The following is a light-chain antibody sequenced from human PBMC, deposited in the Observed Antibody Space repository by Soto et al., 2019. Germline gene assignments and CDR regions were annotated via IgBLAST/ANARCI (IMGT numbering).Light chain of an antibody. CDR1: QDIRND. J-gene: IGKJ1*01. CDR2: AAS. V-gene: IGKV1-6*01. Sequence: AIQMTQSPSSLSASVGDRVTITCRASQDIRNDLGWYQQKPGKAPILLSYAASTLQSGVPSRFSGGGSGTDFTLTISSLQPEDFATYYCLQDYNYPWTLCPGNKVEIE. CDR3: LQDYNYPWT.